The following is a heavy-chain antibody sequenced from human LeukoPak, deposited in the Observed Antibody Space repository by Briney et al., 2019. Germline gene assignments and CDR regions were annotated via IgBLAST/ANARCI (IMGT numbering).Heavy chain of an antibody. Sequence: ASVKVSCKASGYTFTSYGISWVRQAPGQGLEWMGWISAYNGNTNYAQKLQGRVTMTTDTSTSTAYTELRSLRSDDTAVYYCARYSSGWYRTADYYYYMDVWGKGTTVTVSS. CDR1: GYTFTSYG. CDR2: ISAYNGNT. J-gene: IGHJ6*03. D-gene: IGHD6-19*01. V-gene: IGHV1-18*01. CDR3: ARYSSGWYRTADYYYYMDV.